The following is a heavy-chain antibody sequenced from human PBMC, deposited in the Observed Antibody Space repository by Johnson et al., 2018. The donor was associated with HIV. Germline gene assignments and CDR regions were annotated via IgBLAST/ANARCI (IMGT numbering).Heavy chain of an antibody. V-gene: IGHV3-15*01. CDR2: IKSTTDGGTP. CDR1: GFTFNDYY. CDR3: TAHYRNAFDI. Sequence: VQLVESGGGLVKPGGSLRLSCAASGFTFNDYYMSWVRQAPGKGLAWVGRIKSTTDGGTPDYAAPVKGRFTLSRDDSKNTLFLQMNSLKTEDTALYYCTAHYRNAFDIWGQGTMVTVSS. D-gene: IGHD1-26*01. J-gene: IGHJ3*02.